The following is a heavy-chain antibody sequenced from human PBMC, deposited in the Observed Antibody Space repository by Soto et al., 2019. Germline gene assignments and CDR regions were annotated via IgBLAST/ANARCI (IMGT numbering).Heavy chain of an antibody. Sequence: QVQLQESGPGLVKPSQTLSLTCTVSGGSISSGGYYWSWIRQHPGKGLEWIGYMYYSGSTYYNPSLKSRVTTSVDTSKNQFSLKLSSVTAADTAVYYCSSAARRGSYFDYWGQGTLVTVSS. D-gene: IGHD6-6*01. V-gene: IGHV4-31*03. J-gene: IGHJ4*02. CDR2: MYYSGST. CDR3: SSAARRGSYFDY. CDR1: GGSISSGGYY.